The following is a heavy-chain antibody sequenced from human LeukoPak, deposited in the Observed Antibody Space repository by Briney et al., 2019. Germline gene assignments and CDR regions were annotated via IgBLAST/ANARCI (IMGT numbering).Heavy chain of an antibody. J-gene: IGHJ6*03. CDR3: ASQSYSSSWPYYYYYMDV. D-gene: IGHD6-13*01. CDR2: IKKDGSEK. Sequence: GGSLRLSCAASGFTFSSYWMSWVRQAPGQGLEWVANIKKDGSEKYYVDSVKGRFTISRDSVKTSLYLQMISLRAEDTAVYYCASQSYSSSWPYYYYYMDVWGKGTTVTVSS. V-gene: IGHV3-7*01. CDR1: GFTFSSYW.